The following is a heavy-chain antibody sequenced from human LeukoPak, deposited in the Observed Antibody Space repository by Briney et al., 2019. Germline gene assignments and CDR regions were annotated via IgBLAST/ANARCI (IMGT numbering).Heavy chain of an antibody. CDR3: ARGGSEQLVRNWFDP. J-gene: IGHJ5*02. D-gene: IGHD6-6*01. V-gene: IGHV3-21*01. Sequence: PGGSLGLSCAASGFTFSSYTMNWVRQAPGKGLEWVSSISSSSSYIYYADSVKGRFTISRDDAKNSLYLQMNSLRAEDTAVYHCARGGSEQLVRNWFDPWGQGTLVTVSS. CDR2: ISSSSSYI. CDR1: GFTFSSYT.